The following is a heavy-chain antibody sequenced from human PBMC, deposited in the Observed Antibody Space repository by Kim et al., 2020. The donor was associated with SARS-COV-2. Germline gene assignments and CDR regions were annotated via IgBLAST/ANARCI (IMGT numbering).Heavy chain of an antibody. CDR2: ISPYNGKT. CDR3: ARDKGIVVMVAASSTFDY. J-gene: IGHJ4*02. CDR1: GYTFTSYG. V-gene: IGHV1-18*01. D-gene: IGHD2-15*01. Sequence: ASVKVSCKASGYTFTSYGIDWVRQAPGQGLEWMGWISPYNGKTNYAQKLQGRVTMTTDTSTSIAYMELRSLRSDDTAVYYCARDKGIVVMVAASSTFDYWGQRTLVTVSS.